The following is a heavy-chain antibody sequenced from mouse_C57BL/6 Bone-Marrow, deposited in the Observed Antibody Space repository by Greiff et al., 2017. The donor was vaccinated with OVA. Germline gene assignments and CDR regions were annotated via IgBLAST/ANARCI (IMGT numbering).Heavy chain of an antibody. Sequence: QVQLQQSGPGLVQPSQSLSITCTVSGFSLTSYGVHWVRQSPGKGLEWLGVIWRGGSTAYNAAFMSRLSITTDNSKSQVFFKMNSLQADDTAKYYIDKNVLYDYDGGYCAMDYWGQGTSVTVSS. CDR3: DKNVLYDYDGGYCAMDY. V-gene: IGHV2-5*01. D-gene: IGHD2-4*01. CDR2: IWRGGST. J-gene: IGHJ4*01. CDR1: GFSLTSYG.